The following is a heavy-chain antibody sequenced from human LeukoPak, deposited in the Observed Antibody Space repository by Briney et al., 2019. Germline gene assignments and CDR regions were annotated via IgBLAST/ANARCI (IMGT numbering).Heavy chain of an antibody. CDR2: ISGSGGST. J-gene: IGHJ4*02. CDR1: GFTFSSYS. V-gene: IGHV3-23*01. CDR3: ARVPYYYDSSGYYYLGY. Sequence: PGGSLRLSCAASGFTFSSYSMNWVRQAPGKGLEWVSAISGSGGSTYYADSVKGRFTISRDNSKNTLYLQMNSLRAEDTAVYYCARVPYYYDSSGYYYLGYWGQGTLVTVSS. D-gene: IGHD3-22*01.